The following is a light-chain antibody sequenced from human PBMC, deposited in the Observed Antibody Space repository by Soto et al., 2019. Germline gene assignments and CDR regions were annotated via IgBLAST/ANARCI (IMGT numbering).Light chain of an antibody. CDR2: AAS. CDR1: QGISNY. J-gene: IGKJ4*01. Sequence: DIQMTPSPSSLSASVGDRVTITCRASQGISNYLAWYQQIPGKVPKLLISAASTLQSGVPSRFSGSGSGTEFTLTLSSLQTEDVATYFGLNYTTVPAFGLGTKVEI. V-gene: IGKV1-27*01. CDR3: LNYTTVPA.